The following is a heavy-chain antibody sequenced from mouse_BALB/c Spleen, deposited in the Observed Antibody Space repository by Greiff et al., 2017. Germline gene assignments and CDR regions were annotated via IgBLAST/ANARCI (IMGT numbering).Heavy chain of an antibody. D-gene: IGHD1-1*01. CDR2: IDPSDSYT. Sequence: QVQLQQPGAELVKPGASVKMSCKASGYTFTSYWMHWVKQRPGQGLEWIGVIDPSDSYTSYNQKFKGKATLTVDTSSSTAYMQLSSLTSEDSAVYYCTREITTVVEYFDVWGAGTTVTVSS. V-gene: IGHV1S127*01. CDR3: TREITTVVEYFDV. J-gene: IGHJ1*01. CDR1: GYTFTSYW.